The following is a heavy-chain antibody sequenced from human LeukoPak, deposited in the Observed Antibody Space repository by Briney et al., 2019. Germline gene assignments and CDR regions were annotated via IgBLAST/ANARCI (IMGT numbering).Heavy chain of an antibody. Sequence: ASVKVSCKASGGTFSSYAISWVRQAPGQGLEWMGGIIPIFGTANCAQKFQGRVTITADESTSTAYMELSSLRSEDTAVYYCASSFYQLLSEDYYYYYMDVWGKGTTVTISS. V-gene: IGHV1-69*01. CDR1: GGTFSSYA. D-gene: IGHD2-2*01. J-gene: IGHJ6*03. CDR3: ASSFYQLLSEDYYYYYMDV. CDR2: IIPIFGTA.